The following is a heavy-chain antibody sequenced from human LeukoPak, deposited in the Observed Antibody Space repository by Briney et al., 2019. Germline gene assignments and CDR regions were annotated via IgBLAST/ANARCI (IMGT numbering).Heavy chain of an antibody. D-gene: IGHD1-26*01. V-gene: IGHV3-23*01. J-gene: IGHJ4*02. CDR2: IRGNGADL. CDR1: GFTFSSYA. CDR3: AKVPNSGSYYYFDY. Sequence: GGSLRLSCAASGFTFSSYAMRWVRQAPGKGLERVSAIRGNGADLYYADSVKGRFTISRDNSKNTLYLQMNSLRAEDTAVYYCAKVPNSGSYYYFDYWGQGALVTVSS.